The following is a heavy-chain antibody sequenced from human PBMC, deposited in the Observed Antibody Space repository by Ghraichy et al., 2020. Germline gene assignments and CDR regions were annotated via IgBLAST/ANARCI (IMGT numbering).Heavy chain of an antibody. CDR3: ARSPISFIRGEC. D-gene: IGHD3-10*01. Sequence: ASVKVSCKASGYSFAGYYIMWVRQVPGQGLEWMGRINPGSGDTNYPQKFQGRVAMTRDMSTRTVYMELNRLTYDDTSIYYCARSPISFIRGECWGRGTLVTVSS. V-gene: IGHV1-2*06. CDR2: INPGSGDT. J-gene: IGHJ4*02. CDR1: GYSFAGYY.